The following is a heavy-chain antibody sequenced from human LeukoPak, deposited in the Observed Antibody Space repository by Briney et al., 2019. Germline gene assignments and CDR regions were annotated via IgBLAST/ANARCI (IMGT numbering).Heavy chain of an antibody. D-gene: IGHD5-12*01. V-gene: IGHV3-72*01. CDR1: GFIFSDHY. CDR3: ARTGYDVNYYDF. J-gene: IGHJ4*02. Sequence: GGSLRLSCTTSGFIFSDHYMDWVRQAPGKGLEWVGRTRNKANSYTTDYAASVQGRFTISRDDSKTSLYLQMNSLKPEDTAVYYCARTGYDVNYYDFWGQGTLVTVSS. CDR2: TRNKANSYTT.